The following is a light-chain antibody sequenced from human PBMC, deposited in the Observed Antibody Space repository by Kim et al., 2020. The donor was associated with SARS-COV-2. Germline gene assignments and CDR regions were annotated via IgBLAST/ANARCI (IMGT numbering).Light chain of an antibody. CDR2: AES. CDR1: QSVSIY. Sequence: LSPGERATLSCRASQSVSIYLAWYQQKPGQAPRLLIYAESSRATGVPDRFSGSGSGTDFSLTISRLEPEDSAVYYCQQYGDSLLTFGGGTKVDIK. J-gene: IGKJ4*01. CDR3: QQYGDSLLT. V-gene: IGKV3-20*01.